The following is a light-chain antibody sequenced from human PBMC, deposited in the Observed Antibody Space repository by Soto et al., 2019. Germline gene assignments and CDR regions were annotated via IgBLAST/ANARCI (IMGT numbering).Light chain of an antibody. V-gene: IGKV1-12*01. CDR3: QQANSFPIT. CDR2: AAS. J-gene: IGKJ5*01. CDR1: QDIKNY. Sequence: DNKMTKSPSSLSASVGDRVTISKQASQDIKNYLNWYQQKPGKAPKLLIYAASSLQSGVPSRFSGSGSGTDFTFTISSLQPEDFATYYCQQANSFPITFGQGTRLEIK.